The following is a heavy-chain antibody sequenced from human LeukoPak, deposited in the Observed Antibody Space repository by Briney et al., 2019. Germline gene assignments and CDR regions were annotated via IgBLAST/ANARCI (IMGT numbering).Heavy chain of an antibody. Sequence: GGSLRLSCAASGFTFSSYAMHWVRQAPGKGLEWVAVISYDGSNKYYADSVKGRFTISRDSSKNTLYLQMNSLRAEDTAVYYCARDVEAAAGTDDGFYGMDVWGQGTTVTVSS. CDR3: ARDVEAAAGTDDGFYGMDV. V-gene: IGHV3-30-3*01. CDR1: GFTFSSYA. CDR2: ISYDGSNK. J-gene: IGHJ6*02. D-gene: IGHD6-13*01.